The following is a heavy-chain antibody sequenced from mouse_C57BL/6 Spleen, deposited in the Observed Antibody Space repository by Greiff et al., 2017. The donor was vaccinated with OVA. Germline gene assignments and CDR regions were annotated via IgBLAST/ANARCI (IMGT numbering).Heavy chain of an antibody. J-gene: IGHJ4*01. V-gene: IGHV1-76*01. CDR3: ARSASYAMDY. CDR1: GYTFTDYY. Sequence: QVQLKESGAELVRPGASVKLSCKASGYTFTDYYINWVQQRPGQGLEWIARIYPGSGNTYYNEKFKGKATLTAEKSSSTAYMQLSSLTSEDSAVYFCARSASYAMDYWGQGTSVTVSS. D-gene: IGHD6-1*01. CDR2: IYPGSGNT.